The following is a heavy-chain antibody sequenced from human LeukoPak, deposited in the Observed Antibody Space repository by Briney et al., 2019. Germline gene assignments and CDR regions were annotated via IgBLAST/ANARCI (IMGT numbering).Heavy chain of an antibody. Sequence: ASVKVSCKASGYTFTSYYMHWVRQAPGQGLEWMGIINPSGGSTSYAQKFQGRVTMTRDTSTSTVYMELSSLRSEDTAVYYCARDLTGAAAGPYYFDYWGQGTLVTVSS. V-gene: IGHV1-46*01. CDR2: INPSGGST. D-gene: IGHD6-13*01. CDR3: ARDLTGAAAGPYYFDY. CDR1: GYTFTSYY. J-gene: IGHJ4*02.